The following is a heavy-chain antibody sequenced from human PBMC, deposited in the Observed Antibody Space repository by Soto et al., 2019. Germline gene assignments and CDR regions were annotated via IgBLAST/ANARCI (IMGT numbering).Heavy chain of an antibody. V-gene: IGHV3-7*01. D-gene: IGHD2-15*01. CDR3: ARSVAATNTPFGY. CDR1: GFTFSSYW. J-gene: IGHJ4*02. Sequence: EVQLVESGGGLVQPGGSLRLSCAASGFTFSSYWMSWVRQAPGKGLEWVANIKQDGSEKYYVDSVKGRFTISRDNAKKSLYLQMNSLRAEDTAVYYCARSVAATNTPFGYWGQGTLVTVSS. CDR2: IKQDGSEK.